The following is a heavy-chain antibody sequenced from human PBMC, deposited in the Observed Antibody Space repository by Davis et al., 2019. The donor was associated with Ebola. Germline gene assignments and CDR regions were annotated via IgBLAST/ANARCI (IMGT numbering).Heavy chain of an antibody. V-gene: IGHV3-73*01. Sequence: GESLKISCAASGFTFSGSAMHWVRQASGKGLEWVGRIRSKANSYATAYAASVKGRFTISRDDSKNTAYLQMNSLKTEDTAVYYCTRQAAMANHYYYYMDVWGKGTTVTVSS. CDR2: IRSKANSYAT. D-gene: IGHD5-18*01. CDR3: TRQAAMANHYYYYMDV. J-gene: IGHJ6*03. CDR1: GFTFSGSA.